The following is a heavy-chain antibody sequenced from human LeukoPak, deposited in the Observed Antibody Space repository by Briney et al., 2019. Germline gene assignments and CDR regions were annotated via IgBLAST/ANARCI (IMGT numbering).Heavy chain of an antibody. D-gene: IGHD3-10*01. CDR1: GFTFSSYG. J-gene: IGHJ6*03. CDR2: IWYDGSNK. V-gene: IGHV3-33*06. Sequence: PGRSLRLSCAASGFTFSSYGMHWVRQAPGKGLEWVAVIWYDGSNKYYADSVKGRFTISRDNSRNTLYLQMNSLRAEDTAVYYCAKSGELFSLYYHYYMDVWGKGTTVTVSS. CDR3: AKSGELFSLYYHYYMDV.